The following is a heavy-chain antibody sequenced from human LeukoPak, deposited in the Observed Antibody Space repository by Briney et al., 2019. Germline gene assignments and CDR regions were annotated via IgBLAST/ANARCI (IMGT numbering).Heavy chain of an antibody. J-gene: IGHJ6*03. CDR3: AGEGEYSGSYFNYYYYYMDV. Sequence: PSETLSLTCTVSGGSISSYYWSWIRQPAGKGLEWIGRIYTSGSTNYNPFLKSRVTMSVDTSKNQFSLKLSSVTAADTAVYYCAGEGEYSGSYFNYYYYYMDVWGKGTTVTVSS. V-gene: IGHV4-4*07. CDR1: GGSISSYY. D-gene: IGHD1-26*01. CDR2: IYTSGST.